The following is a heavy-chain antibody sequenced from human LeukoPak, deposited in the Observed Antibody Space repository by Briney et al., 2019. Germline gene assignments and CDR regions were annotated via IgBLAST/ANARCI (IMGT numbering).Heavy chain of an antibody. Sequence: SETLSLTCDVYGGSCDDYYCSWIRQPPGKGLEWIGEIHPSEGFYYNSSLVSRVTISIDPSKTHFSLRLASVTAADTAFYYCARGRDRSKAGDRWGQGSLVTVSS. CDR2: IHPSEGF. D-gene: IGHD5-24*01. CDR3: ARGRDRSKAGDR. CDR1: GGSCDDYY. J-gene: IGHJ5*02. V-gene: IGHV4-34*01.